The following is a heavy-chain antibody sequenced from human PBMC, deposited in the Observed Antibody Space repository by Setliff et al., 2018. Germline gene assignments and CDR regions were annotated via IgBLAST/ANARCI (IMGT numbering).Heavy chain of an antibody. CDR1: GYSITSGHY. D-gene: IGHD3-22*01. Sequence: SETLSLTCDVSGYSITSGHYWGWIRQPPGKGLEWIGSMYPGRSTYYNPSLKSRVTMSVDTSKKQFSLKLSSVTAADTAVYYCAKDRYYDISPYASSGFDQWGQGTQVTVSS. CDR3: AKDRYYDISPYASSGFDQ. V-gene: IGHV4-38-2*02. J-gene: IGHJ4*02. CDR2: MYPGRST.